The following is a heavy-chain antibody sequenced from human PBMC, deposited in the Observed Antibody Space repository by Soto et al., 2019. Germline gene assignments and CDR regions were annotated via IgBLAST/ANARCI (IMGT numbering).Heavy chain of an antibody. CDR1: GFTFSSYG. D-gene: IGHD3-3*01. CDR3: AREVAGYDFWSGYPRYYYYGMDV. J-gene: IGHJ6*02. V-gene: IGHV3-33*01. CDR2: IWYDGSNK. Sequence: GGSLRLSCAASGFTFSSYGMHWVRQAPGKGLEWVAVIWYDGSNKYYADSVKGRFTISRDNSKNTLYLQMNSLRAEDTAVYYCAREVAGYDFWSGYPRYYYYGMDVWGQGTTVTVSS.